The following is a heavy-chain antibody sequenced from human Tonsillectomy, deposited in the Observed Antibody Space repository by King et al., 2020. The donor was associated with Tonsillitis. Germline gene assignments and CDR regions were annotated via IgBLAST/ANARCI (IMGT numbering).Heavy chain of an antibody. V-gene: IGHV3-9*01. Sequence: VQLVESGGGLVQPGRSLRLSCAASGFTFDDYAMHWVRQAPGKGLEWVSGISWNSGSIGYADSVKGRFTISRDNAKNSLYLQMNSLRAEDTALYYCAKDIEARRWTGYYYGVDAFDIWGQGTMVTVSS. CDR3: AKDIEARRWTGYYYGVDAFDI. J-gene: IGHJ3*02. CDR1: GFTFDDYA. D-gene: IGHD3/OR15-3a*01. CDR2: ISWNSGSI.